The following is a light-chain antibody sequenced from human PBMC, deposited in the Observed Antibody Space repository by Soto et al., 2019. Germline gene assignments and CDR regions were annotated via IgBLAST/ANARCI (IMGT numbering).Light chain of an antibody. CDR3: QQYATSPRT. Sequence: EIVLTQSPGTLYLSPGERATLSCRARQTVSSNYLAWYQQRPGQAPRLLFFAASARATGIPDRFTAIGSGTDFTLTINRLEPEDFAVYFCQQYATSPRTFGQGTRLEIK. CDR2: AAS. J-gene: IGKJ2*01. V-gene: IGKV3-20*01. CDR1: QTVSSNY.